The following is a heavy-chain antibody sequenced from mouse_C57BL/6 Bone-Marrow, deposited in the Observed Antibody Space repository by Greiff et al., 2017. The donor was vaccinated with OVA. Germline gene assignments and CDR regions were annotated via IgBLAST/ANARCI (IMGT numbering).Heavy chain of an antibody. D-gene: IGHD1-1*01. CDR2: IYPGSGNT. Sequence: VQLQQSGPELVKPGASVKISCKASGYTFTDYYINWVKQRPGQGLEWIGWIYPGSGNTKYNEKFKGKATLTVDTSSSTAYMQLSSLTSEDSAVYFCARSGYYGSRRGYWYFDVWGTGTTVTVSS. V-gene: IGHV1-84*01. CDR3: ARSGYYGSRRGYWYFDV. J-gene: IGHJ1*03. CDR1: GYTFTDYY.